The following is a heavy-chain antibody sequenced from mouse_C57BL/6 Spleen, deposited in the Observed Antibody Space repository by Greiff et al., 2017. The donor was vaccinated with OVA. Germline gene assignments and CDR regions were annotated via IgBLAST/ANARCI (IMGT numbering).Heavy chain of an antibody. V-gene: IGHV1-82*01. J-gene: IGHJ1*03. CDR2: IYPGDGDT. D-gene: IGHD2-5*01. CDR3: ANSNYEYFDV. Sequence: VKLMESGPELVKPGASVKISCKASGYAFSSSWMNWVKQRPGKGLEWIGRIYPGDGDTNYNGKFKGKATLTADKSSSTAYMQLSSLTSEDSAVYFWANSNYEYFDVWGTGTTVTVSS. CDR1: GYAFSSSW.